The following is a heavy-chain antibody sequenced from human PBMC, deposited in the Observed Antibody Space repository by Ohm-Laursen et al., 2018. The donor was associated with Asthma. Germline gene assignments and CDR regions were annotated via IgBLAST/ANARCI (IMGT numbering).Heavy chain of an antibody. J-gene: IGHJ4*02. Sequence: TLSLTCTVSGGSISSGGYYWSWIRQHPGKGLEWIGYIYYSGSTYYNPSLKSRVTISVDTSKNQFSLKLSSVTAADTAVYYCARAYSSTIFGVVMYFDYWGQGTLVTVSS. CDR2: IYYSGST. V-gene: IGHV4-31*03. CDR3: ARAYSSTIFGVVMYFDY. D-gene: IGHD3-3*01. CDR1: GGSISSGGYY.